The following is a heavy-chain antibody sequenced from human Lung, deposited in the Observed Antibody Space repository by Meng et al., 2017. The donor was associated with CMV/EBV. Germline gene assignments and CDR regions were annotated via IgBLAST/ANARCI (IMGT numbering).Heavy chain of an antibody. D-gene: IGHD3-22*01. CDR3: ARGPIIIIEVAPYGMDV. J-gene: IGHJ6*02. V-gene: IGHV1-2*02. CDR1: GYIFSGYY. CDR2: INPNSGDT. Sequence: ASVXVSCKASGYIFSGYYMHWVRQAPGQGLEWMGWINPNSGDTNYPQKFQGRVTMTMDTSISTAHMELSRLRSDDTAMYYCARGPIIIIEVAPYGMDVWGQGTXVTVSS.